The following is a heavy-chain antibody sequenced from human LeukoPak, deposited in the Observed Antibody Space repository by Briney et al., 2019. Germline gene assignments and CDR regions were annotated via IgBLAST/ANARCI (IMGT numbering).Heavy chain of an antibody. D-gene: IGHD3-22*01. Sequence: GGSLRLSCAASGFTFSTYSMSWVRQAPGKGLEWVSTIDVTTGGSYYADSVKGRFTISRGNFQNTLFLQLNSLRVDDTAVYYCAKVNYYHLYFWGQGTLVTVSS. CDR3: AKVNYYHLYF. J-gene: IGHJ4*02. CDR2: IDVTTGGS. CDR1: GFTFSTYS. V-gene: IGHV3-23*01.